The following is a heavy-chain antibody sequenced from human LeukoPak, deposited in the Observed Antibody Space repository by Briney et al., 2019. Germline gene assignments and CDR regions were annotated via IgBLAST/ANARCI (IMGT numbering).Heavy chain of an antibody. V-gene: IGHV3-23*01. CDR2: ISGSGGST. CDR1: GFTFSSYA. CDR3: AREGPVVRGSEVDY. D-gene: IGHD4-23*01. J-gene: IGHJ4*02. Sequence: GGSLRLSCAASGFTFSSYATSWVRQAPGKGLEWVSAISGSGGSTYYADSVKGRFTISRDNAKNSLYLQVNSLRDEDTAVYYCAREGPVVRGSEVDYWGQGTLVTVSS.